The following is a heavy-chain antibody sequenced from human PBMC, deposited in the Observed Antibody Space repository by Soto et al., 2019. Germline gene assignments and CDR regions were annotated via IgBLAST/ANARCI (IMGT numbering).Heavy chain of an antibody. CDR3: ARDGSRMFFGELLEAPYYYYGMDV. Sequence: QVQLVQSGAEVKKPGASVKVSCKASGYTFTSYGISWVRQAPGQGLEWMGWISAYNGNTNYAQKRQGRVTQTTDTSTSTAYMELRSLRSDDTAVYYCARDGSRMFFGELLEAPYYYYGMDVWGQGTTVTVSS. CDR2: ISAYNGNT. CDR1: GYTFTSYG. D-gene: IGHD3-10*01. V-gene: IGHV1-18*01. J-gene: IGHJ6*02.